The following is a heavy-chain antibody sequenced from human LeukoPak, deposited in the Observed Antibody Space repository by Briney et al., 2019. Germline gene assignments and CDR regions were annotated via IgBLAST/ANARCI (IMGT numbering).Heavy chain of an antibody. V-gene: IGHV4-4*07. J-gene: IGHJ5*02. CDR1: GGSISSYY. Sequence: SETLSLTCTVSGGSISSYYWSWIRQPAGKGLEWIGRIYTSGSTNYNPSLKSRVTMSVDTSKNQFSLKLSSVTAADTAVYYCARVGDTYSSGWSYNWFDPWGQGTLATVSS. CDR2: IYTSGST. D-gene: IGHD6-19*01. CDR3: ARVGDTYSSGWSYNWFDP.